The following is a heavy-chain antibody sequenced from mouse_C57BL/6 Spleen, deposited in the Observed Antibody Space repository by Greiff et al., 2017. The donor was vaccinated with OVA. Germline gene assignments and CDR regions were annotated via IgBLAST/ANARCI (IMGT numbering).Heavy chain of an antibody. V-gene: IGHV1-52*01. CDR2: IDPSDSET. D-gene: IGHD4-1*01. CDR3: ARDWDGPAWFAY. J-gene: IGHJ3*01. CDR1: GYTFTSYW. Sequence: VQLQQPGAELVRPGSSVKLSCKASGYTFTSYWMHWVRQRPIQGLEWIGNIDPSDSETHYNQKFKDKATLTVDKSSSTAYMQLSSLTSEDSAVYYCARDWDGPAWFAYWGQGTLVTVSA.